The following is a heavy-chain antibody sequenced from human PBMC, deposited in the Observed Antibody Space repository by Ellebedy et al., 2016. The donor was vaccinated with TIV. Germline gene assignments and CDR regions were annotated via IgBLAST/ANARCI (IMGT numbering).Heavy chain of an antibody. J-gene: IGHJ6*02. CDR3: GGMATNGMDV. CDR2: IHSSGRT. CDR1: GGSISSYY. V-gene: IGHV4-59*01. D-gene: IGHD5-24*01. Sequence: MPGGSLRLSCTVSGGSISSYYWSWIRQPPGKGLEWIGYIHSSGRTTYSPSLMSRVTISVDTSKNQFSLNLTSLTAADTAVYYCGGMATNGMDVWGQGTTVTVSS.